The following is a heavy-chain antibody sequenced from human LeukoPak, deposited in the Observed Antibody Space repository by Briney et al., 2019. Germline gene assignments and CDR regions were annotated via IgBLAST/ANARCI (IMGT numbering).Heavy chain of an antibody. CDR3: ARGLDGYKVDY. Sequence: PGGSLRLSCAASGFTFSSYSMNWVRQAPEKGLEWVSSISSSSLYIYYADSVKGRFTISRDNAKNSLYLQMNSPRAEDTAVYYCARGLDGYKVDYWGQGTLVTVSS. CDR2: ISSSSLYI. V-gene: IGHV3-21*01. CDR1: GFTFSSYS. D-gene: IGHD5-24*01. J-gene: IGHJ4*02.